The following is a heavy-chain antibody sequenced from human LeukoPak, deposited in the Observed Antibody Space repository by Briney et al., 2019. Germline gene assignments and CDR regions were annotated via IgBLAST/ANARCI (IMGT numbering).Heavy chain of an antibody. D-gene: IGHD6-13*01. CDR3: ARGSGAAGPLDY. J-gene: IGHJ4*02. CDR2: IYSGGTT. V-gene: IGHV3-66*01. CDR1: GFTVSSTT. Sequence: GGSLRLSCATSGFTVSSTTMSWVRQAPGKGLEWIVVIYSGGTTFYADPVKGRFTISSDNSRNTLDLQMSSLRADDSAVYYCARGSGAAGPLDYWGQGTSVTVSS.